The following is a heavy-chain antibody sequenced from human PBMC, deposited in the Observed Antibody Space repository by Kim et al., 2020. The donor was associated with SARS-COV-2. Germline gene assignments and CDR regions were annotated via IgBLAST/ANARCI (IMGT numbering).Heavy chain of an antibody. Sequence: SLRRRVTISVDTSKNQFSLKLNSVTAADTAFYYCTRGGGYCFGSSCYIDSWGRGVLVTVSS. V-gene: IGHV4-34*01. J-gene: IGHJ4*02. D-gene: IGHD2-2*03. CDR3: TRGGGYCFGSSCYIDS.